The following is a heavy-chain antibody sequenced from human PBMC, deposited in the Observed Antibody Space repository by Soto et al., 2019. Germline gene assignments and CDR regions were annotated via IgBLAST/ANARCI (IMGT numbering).Heavy chain of an antibody. CDR1: GFTFSSYA. D-gene: IGHD6-13*01. J-gene: IGHJ4*02. CDR3: ARDRLKGYSSSWYKDH. V-gene: IGHV3-23*04. Sequence: EVQLVESGGGLVQPGGSLRLSCAASGFTFSSYAMSWVRQAPGKELEWVSGVSGSGGSRYYADSVKGRFTISRDNSKNTLYLQMNSLRDEATDVYYCARDRLKGYSSSWYKDHWGQGTLVTVSS. CDR2: VSGSGGSR.